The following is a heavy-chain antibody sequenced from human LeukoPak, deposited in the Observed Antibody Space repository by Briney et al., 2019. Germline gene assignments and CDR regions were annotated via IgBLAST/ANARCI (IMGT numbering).Heavy chain of an antibody. V-gene: IGHV4-39*01. Sequence: PSETLSLTCTVSGGSISSSSYYWGWIRQPPGKGLEWIGSIYYSGSTYYNPSLKSRVTISVDTSKNQFSLKLSSVTAADTAVYHCARRFTMRGSILSWGQGTLVTVSS. CDR1: GGSISSSSYY. CDR3: ARRFTMRGSILS. J-gene: IGHJ5*02. CDR2: IYYSGST. D-gene: IGHD3-22*01.